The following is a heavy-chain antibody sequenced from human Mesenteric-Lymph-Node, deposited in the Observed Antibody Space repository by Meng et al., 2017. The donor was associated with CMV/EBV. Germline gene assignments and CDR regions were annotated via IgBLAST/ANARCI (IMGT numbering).Heavy chain of an antibody. CDR1: GYTFTGYY. CDR3: ARRYSYGSAEYFQH. J-gene: IGHJ1*01. D-gene: IGHD5-18*01. CDR2: INPNSGGT. V-gene: IGHV1-2*06. Sequence: ASGYTFTGYYMHWVRQAPGQGLEWMGRINPNSGGTNYAQKFQGRVTMTRDTSISTAYMELSRLRSEDTAVYYCARRYSYGSAEYFQHWGQGTLVTVSS.